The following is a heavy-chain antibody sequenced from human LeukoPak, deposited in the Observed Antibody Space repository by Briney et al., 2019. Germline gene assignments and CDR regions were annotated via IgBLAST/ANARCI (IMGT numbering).Heavy chain of an antibody. V-gene: IGHV3-23*01. Sequence: GGSLRLSCAASGFTFSSYAMSWVRQAPGKELEWVSAISGSGGSTYYADSVKGRFTISRDNSKNTLYLQMNSLRAEDTAVYYCANLFYGSGSSLKYWGQGTLVTVSS. J-gene: IGHJ4*02. D-gene: IGHD3-10*01. CDR2: ISGSGGST. CDR1: GFTFSSYA. CDR3: ANLFYGSGSSLKY.